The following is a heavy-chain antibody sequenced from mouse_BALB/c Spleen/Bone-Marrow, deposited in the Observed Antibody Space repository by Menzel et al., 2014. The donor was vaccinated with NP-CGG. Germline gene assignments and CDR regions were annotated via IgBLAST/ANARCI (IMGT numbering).Heavy chain of an antibody. J-gene: IGHJ4*01. CDR2: IWAGGST. D-gene: IGHD1-1*01. CDR1: GFSLTSYG. V-gene: IGHV2-9*02. Sequence: VNLVESGPGLVAPSQSLSITCTVSGFSLTSYGVHWVRQPPGKGLEWLGVIWAGGSTNYNSAPMSRLSISKDNSKSQVFLKMNSLQTDDTAMYYCARVPLFRYGSSYGMDYWGQGTSVTVSS. CDR3: ARVPLFRYGSSYGMDY.